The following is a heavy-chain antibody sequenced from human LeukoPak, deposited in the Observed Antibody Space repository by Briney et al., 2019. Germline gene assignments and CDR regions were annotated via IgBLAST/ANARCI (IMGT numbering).Heavy chain of an antibody. Sequence: GGSLRLSCAASGFAFSSYAMSWVRQAPGKGLEWVSTISGSGGSTYYADSVKGRFTTSRDNSKNTLYLQMNSLRAEDTAVYYRAKMGGYCSGSSCYSSDYWGQGTLVTVSS. D-gene: IGHD2-15*01. CDR1: GFAFSSYA. V-gene: IGHV3-23*01. J-gene: IGHJ4*02. CDR2: ISGSGGST. CDR3: AKMGGYCSGSSCYSSDY.